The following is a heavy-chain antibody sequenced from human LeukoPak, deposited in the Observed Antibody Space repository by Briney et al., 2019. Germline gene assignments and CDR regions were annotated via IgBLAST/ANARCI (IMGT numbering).Heavy chain of an antibody. CDR1: GFTFSSYA. V-gene: IGHV3-23*01. D-gene: IGHD3-16*02. Sequence: PGGSLRLSCAASGFTFSSYAMSWVRQAPRKGLEWVSAISGSGGSTYYADSVKGRFTISRDNSKNTLYLQMNSLRAEDTAVYYCANLRLGELSFSSADYWGQGTLVTVSS. CDR2: ISGSGGST. J-gene: IGHJ4*02. CDR3: ANLRLGELSFSSADY.